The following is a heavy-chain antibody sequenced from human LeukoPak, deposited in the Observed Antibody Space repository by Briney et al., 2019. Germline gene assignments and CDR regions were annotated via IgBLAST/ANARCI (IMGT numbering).Heavy chain of an antibody. V-gene: IGHV3-15*01. D-gene: IGHD3-3*01. J-gene: IGHJ4*02. CDR1: GFTFSNYW. CDR3: TTDKDFWGGYQDF. Sequence: GGSLRLSCAASGFTFSNYWMSWVRQAPGKGLEWVGRIKSKADGGTTDYVASVKGRFIISRNDSKDTMYLQMNSLKIEDTGVYYCTTDKDFWGGYQDFWGQGILVSVSS. CDR2: IKSKADGGTT.